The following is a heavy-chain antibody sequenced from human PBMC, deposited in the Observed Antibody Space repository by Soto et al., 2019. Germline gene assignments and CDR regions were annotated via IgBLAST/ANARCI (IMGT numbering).Heavy chain of an antibody. J-gene: IGHJ4*02. D-gene: IGHD3-22*01. V-gene: IGHV3-21*01. CDR3: AGGDSSGYYYDVY. CDR1: GFTFSSYS. CDR2: ISSSSSYI. Sequence: GGSLRLSCAASGFTFSSYSMNWVRQAPGKGLEWVSSISSSSSYIYYADSVKGRFTISRDNAKNSLYLQMNSLRAEDTAVYYCAGGDSSGYYYDVYWGQGTLVTVSS.